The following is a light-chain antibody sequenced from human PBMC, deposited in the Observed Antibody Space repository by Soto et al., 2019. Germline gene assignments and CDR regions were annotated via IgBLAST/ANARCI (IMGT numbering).Light chain of an antibody. CDR1: QSVAKNY. V-gene: IGKV3-20*01. CDR3: QQYATSPIT. J-gene: IGKJ4*01. CDR2: GAS. Sequence: ENVLTQSPDTLSLSPGERGTLSCRASQSVAKNYLAWYQQKPGQAPRLLIYGASRRATGIPDMFSGTGSGTDFTLTISRLEAEDLEVYFCQQYATSPITFGGGTKVEIK.